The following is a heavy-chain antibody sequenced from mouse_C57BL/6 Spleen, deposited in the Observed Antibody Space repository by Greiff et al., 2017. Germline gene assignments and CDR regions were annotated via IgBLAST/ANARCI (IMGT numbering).Heavy chain of an antibody. CDR2: IYPGDGDT. D-gene: IGHD1-1*01. J-gene: IGHJ4*01. CDR3: ARSGGSPYAMDY. Sequence: VQLQQSGAELVKPGASVKISCKASGYAFSSYWMNWVKQRPGKGLEWIGQIYPGDGDTNYNGKFKGKATLTADKSSSTAYMQLSSLTSEDSAVYFCARSGGSPYAMDYWGQGTSVTVSS. CDR1: GYAFSSYW. V-gene: IGHV1-80*01.